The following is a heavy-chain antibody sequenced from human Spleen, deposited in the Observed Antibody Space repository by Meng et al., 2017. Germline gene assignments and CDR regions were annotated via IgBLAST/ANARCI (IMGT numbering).Heavy chain of an antibody. D-gene: IGHD1-7*01. J-gene: IGHJ1*01. CDR1: GGSISSDDYY. CDR3: ARHPLFGTTLIEH. V-gene: IGHV4-30-4*01. Sequence: QVQLQESGPGLVKPSQTLSLTCTVSGGSISSDDYYWSWIRQPPGKGLEWIGYILYSGSTYYNPSLKSRVIISVDTSKNQFSLKLTSVTAADTAVYYCARHPLFGTTLIEHWGQGTLVTVSS. CDR2: ILYSGST.